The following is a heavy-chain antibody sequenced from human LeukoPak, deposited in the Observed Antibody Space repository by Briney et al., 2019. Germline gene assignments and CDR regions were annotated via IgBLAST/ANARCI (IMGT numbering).Heavy chain of an antibody. V-gene: IGHV3-48*01. CDR1: GFTFSSYS. D-gene: IGHD3-16*02. J-gene: IGHJ4*02. CDR3: AREHYDYVWGSYRNLYYFDY. CDR2: ISSSSSTI. Sequence: GGSLRLSCAASGFTFSSYSMNWVRQAPGKGLEWVSYISSSSSTIYYADSVKGRFTISRDNAKNSLYLQMNSLRAEDTAVYYCAREHYDYVWGSYRNLYYFDYWGQGTLVTVSS.